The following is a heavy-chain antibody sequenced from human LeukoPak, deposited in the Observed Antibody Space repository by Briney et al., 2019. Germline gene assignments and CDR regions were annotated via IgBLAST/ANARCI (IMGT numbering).Heavy chain of an antibody. D-gene: IGHD6-19*01. CDR2: ISGSGDTT. Sequence: GGSLRLSCAASGFTFNSYAMNWVRQAPGKGPEWVSLISGSGDTTYHADSVKGRFTISRDNSKNTLSLQMNSLRAEDTAVYYCAKGLQIGYATGWKNPFDYWGQGTLVTVSS. J-gene: IGHJ4*02. CDR3: AKGLQIGYATGWKNPFDY. CDR1: GFTFNSYA. V-gene: IGHV3-23*01.